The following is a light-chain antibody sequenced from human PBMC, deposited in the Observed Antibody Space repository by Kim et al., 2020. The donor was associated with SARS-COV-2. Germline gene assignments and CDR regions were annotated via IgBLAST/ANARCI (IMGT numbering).Light chain of an antibody. Sequence: VGKRGTLVRRTRQVSCRYLHWYQQRPGKSRKPVIYAAFSLPCGVPSRFTGRGSETDFTVTISSHQPEDFGTYYCQHTYRAPRTFGQGTKGDIK. J-gene: IGKJ1*01. V-gene: IGKV1-39*01. CDR3: QHTYRAPRT. CDR2: AAF. CDR1: QVSCRY.